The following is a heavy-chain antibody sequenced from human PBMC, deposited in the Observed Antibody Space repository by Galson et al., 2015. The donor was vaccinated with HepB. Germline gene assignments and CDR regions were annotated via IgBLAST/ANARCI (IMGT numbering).Heavy chain of an antibody. D-gene: IGHD4-17*01. V-gene: IGHV6-1*01. Sequence: CAISGDSVSSNSAAWNWIRQSPSRGLEWLGRTYYRSKWYNDYAVSVKSRITINPDTSKNQFSLQLNSVTPEDTAVYYCARDPTVTTLAYYYGMDVWGQGTTVTVSS. J-gene: IGHJ6*02. CDR3: ARDPTVTTLAYYYGMDV. CDR2: TYYRSKWYN. CDR1: GDSVSSNSAA.